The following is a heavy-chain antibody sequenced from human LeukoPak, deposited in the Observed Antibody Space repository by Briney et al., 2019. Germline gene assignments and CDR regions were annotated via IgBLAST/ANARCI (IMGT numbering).Heavy chain of an antibody. CDR2: INLRSGGT. CDR3: ARAGGYVYFDY. Sequence: ASVKVSCKTSGYTFTDYYMHWVRQAPGQGLEWMGRINLRSGGTNYAQKFQGRVTVTRDTSISSVYMELSRLRSDDTAVYYCARAGGYVYFDYWGQGTLVTVSS. CDR1: GYTFTDYY. J-gene: IGHJ4*02. V-gene: IGHV1-2*06. D-gene: IGHD5-12*01.